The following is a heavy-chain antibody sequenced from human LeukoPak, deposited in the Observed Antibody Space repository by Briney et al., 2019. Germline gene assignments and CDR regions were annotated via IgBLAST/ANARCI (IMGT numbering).Heavy chain of an antibody. CDR2: ISTSGDNT. V-gene: IGHV3-23*01. J-gene: IGHJ4*02. Sequence: GGSLRLSCAASGFTFSSYAMTGVRQAPGKGLEWVSAISTSGDNTYYADSVRGRFTISRDNSKNTLYLQMNSLRADDTAVYYCARKVYHRFDYWGQGTLVTVSS. D-gene: IGHD2-2*01. CDR1: GFTFSSYA. CDR3: ARKVYHRFDY.